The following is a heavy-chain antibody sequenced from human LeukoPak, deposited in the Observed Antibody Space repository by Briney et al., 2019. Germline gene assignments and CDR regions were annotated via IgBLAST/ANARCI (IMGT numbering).Heavy chain of an antibody. Sequence: GGSLRLSCAASGFTFSSYAMSWVRQAPGKGLEWVSAISGSGGSTYYADSVKGRFTISRDNSKNTLYLQMNSLRAEDTAVYYCAKESRNIAVAGTGFDYWGQGTLVTVSS. D-gene: IGHD6-19*01. J-gene: IGHJ4*02. CDR1: GFTFSSYA. V-gene: IGHV3-23*01. CDR2: ISGSGGST. CDR3: AKESRNIAVAGTGFDY.